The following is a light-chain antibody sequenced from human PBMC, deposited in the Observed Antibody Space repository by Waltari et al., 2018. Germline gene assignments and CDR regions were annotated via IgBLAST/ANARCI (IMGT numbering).Light chain of an antibody. Sequence: SSELTQDPAVSVALGQTVRITCQGDSLRSYYASWYQQKPGQAPVLVIYGKNNRPSGIPDRFSGSSSGNTASLTITGAQAEDEADYYCNSRDSSGNLVVGGGTKLTVL. CDR1: SLRSYY. CDR3: NSRDSSGNLV. CDR2: GKN. J-gene: IGLJ2*01. V-gene: IGLV3-19*01.